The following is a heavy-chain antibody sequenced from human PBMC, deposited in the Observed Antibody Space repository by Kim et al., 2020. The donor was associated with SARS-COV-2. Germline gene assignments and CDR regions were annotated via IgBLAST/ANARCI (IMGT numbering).Heavy chain of an antibody. D-gene: IGHD3-22*01. V-gene: IGHV4-39*01. CDR2: IYYSGST. CDR1: GGSISSSSYY. J-gene: IGHJ4*02. Sequence: SETLSLTCTVSGGSISSSSYYWGWIRQPPGKGLEWIGSIYYSGSTYYNPSLKSRVTISVDTSKNQFSLKLSSVTAADTAVYYCARPGVGSGYPPDYWGQGTLVTVSS. CDR3: ARPGVGSGYPPDY.